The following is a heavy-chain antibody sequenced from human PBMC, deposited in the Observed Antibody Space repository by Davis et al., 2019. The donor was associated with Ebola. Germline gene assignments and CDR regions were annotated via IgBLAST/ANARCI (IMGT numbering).Heavy chain of an antibody. Sequence: PGGSLRLSCAASGFTFSSYGMHWVRQAPGKGLEWVAVISYDGSNKYYADSVKGRFTISRDNSKNTLYLQMNSLRAEDTAVYYCARDFSKETRWFGELVDYWGQGTLVTVSS. J-gene: IGHJ4*02. CDR1: GFTFSSYG. CDR3: ARDFSKETRWFGELVDY. CDR2: ISYDGSNK. D-gene: IGHD3-10*01. V-gene: IGHV3-33*05.